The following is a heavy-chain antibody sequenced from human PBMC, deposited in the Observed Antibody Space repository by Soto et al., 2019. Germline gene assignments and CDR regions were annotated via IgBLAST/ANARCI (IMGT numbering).Heavy chain of an antibody. CDR3: ARGNKWLASDY. Sequence: PSETLSLTCAVYGGSFSGYYWSWIRQPPGKGLEWIGEINHSGSTNYNPSLKSRVTISVDTSKNQFSLKLSSVTAAGTGVYYCARGNKWLASDYWGQGTLVTVSS. V-gene: IGHV4-34*01. D-gene: IGHD6-19*01. CDR1: GGSFSGYY. CDR2: INHSGST. J-gene: IGHJ4*02.